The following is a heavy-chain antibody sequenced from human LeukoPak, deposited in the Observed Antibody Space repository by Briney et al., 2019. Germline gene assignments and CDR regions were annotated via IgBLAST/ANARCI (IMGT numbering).Heavy chain of an antibody. J-gene: IGHJ4*02. D-gene: IGHD5-18*01. CDR2: ISGRGGST. CDR1: GFTFSSYA. CDR3: ATLPNYSYGHPYYFDY. V-gene: IGHV3-23*01. Sequence: GGSLRLSCAASGFTFSSYAMSWVRQAPGKGLEWVSGISGRGGSTYHADSVKGRFTISRDNSKNTLYLQMNSLRAEDTAVFYCATLPNYSYGHPYYFDYWGQGTLVTVSS.